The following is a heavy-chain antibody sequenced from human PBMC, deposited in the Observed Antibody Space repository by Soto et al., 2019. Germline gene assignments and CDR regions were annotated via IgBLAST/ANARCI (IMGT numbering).Heavy chain of an antibody. CDR2: ISYDGSNK. D-gene: IGHD3-22*01. V-gene: IGHV3-30-3*01. J-gene: IGHJ4*02. CDR3: EGGTYYYDSSGYYVVY. Sequence: QVQLVESGGGVVQPGRSLRLSCAASGFTFSSYAMHWVRQAPGKGLEWVAVISYDGSNKYYADSVKGRFTISRDNSKNSLYLRMNSLRAEDTAVYYCEGGTYYYDSSGYYVVYWGQGSMVTVSS. CDR1: GFTFSSYA.